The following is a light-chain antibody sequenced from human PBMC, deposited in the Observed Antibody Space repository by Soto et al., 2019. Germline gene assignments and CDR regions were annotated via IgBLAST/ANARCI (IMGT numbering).Light chain of an antibody. J-gene: IGKJ4*01. V-gene: IGKV3-11*01. CDR1: QSGRGY. CDR3: QQRSNWPLP. CDR2: DSA. Sequence: EIVLTQSPATLSLSPGERATLSCSASQSGRGYLAWYQQKPGQAPRLLIYDSANRATGSPARLSGSGSGSGSGPSTDFTLTISSLEPEDSAVYYCQQRSNWPLPFGGGTQVEIK.